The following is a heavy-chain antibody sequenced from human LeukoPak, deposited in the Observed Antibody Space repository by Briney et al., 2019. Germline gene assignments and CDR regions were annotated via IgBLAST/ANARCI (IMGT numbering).Heavy chain of an antibody. J-gene: IGHJ5*02. CDR3: ARQPTSRDGYNWFDP. CDR1: GGSFSSYY. CDR2: IYYSGST. V-gene: IGHV4-59*08. D-gene: IGHD5-24*01. Sequence: PSETLSLTCAVYGGSFSSYYWSWIRQPPGKGLEWIGYIYYSGSTNYNPSLKSRVTISVDTSKNQFSLKLSSVTAADTAVYYCARQPTSRDGYNWFDPWGQGTLVTVSS.